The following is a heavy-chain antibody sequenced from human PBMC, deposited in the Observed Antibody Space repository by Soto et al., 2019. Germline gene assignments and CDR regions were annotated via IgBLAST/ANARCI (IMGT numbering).Heavy chain of an antibody. Sequence: SVKVSCKASGGTFSSYAISWVRQAPGQGLEWMGGIIPIFGTANYAQKFQGRVTITADESTSTAYMELSSLRSEDTAVYYCASPVGGLGDNYGMDVWGQGTTVTVSS. J-gene: IGHJ6*02. D-gene: IGHD3-16*01. CDR2: IIPIFGTA. CDR3: ASPVGGLGDNYGMDV. CDR1: GGTFSSYA. V-gene: IGHV1-69*13.